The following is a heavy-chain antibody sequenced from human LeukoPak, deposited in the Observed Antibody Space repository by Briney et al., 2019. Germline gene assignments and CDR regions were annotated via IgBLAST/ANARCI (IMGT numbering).Heavy chain of an antibody. J-gene: IGHJ4*02. D-gene: IGHD6-13*01. CDR3: AIGPIAAAGFDY. Sequence: ASVKVSCKASGYTFTSYYMHWVRQAPGQGLEWMGIINPSGGSTSYAQKFQGRVTMTRDTSTSTVYMELSSLRSEDTAMYYCAIGPIAAAGFDYWGQGTLVTVSS. CDR1: GYTFTSYY. V-gene: IGHV1-46*01. CDR2: INPSGGST.